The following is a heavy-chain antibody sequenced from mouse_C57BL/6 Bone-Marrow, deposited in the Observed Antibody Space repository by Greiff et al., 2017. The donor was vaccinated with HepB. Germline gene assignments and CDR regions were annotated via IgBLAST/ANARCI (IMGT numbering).Heavy chain of an antibody. CDR3: TRSDDGYYRYWFAY. Sequence: VKLQESGAELVRPGASVTLSCKASGYTFTDYEMHWVKQTPVHGLEWIGAIYPETGGTAYNQKVKGKAILTADKSSSTAYMELRSLTSEDSAVYYCTRSDDGYYRYWFAYWGQGTLVTVSA. V-gene: IGHV1-15*01. D-gene: IGHD2-3*01. J-gene: IGHJ3*01. CDR1: GYTFTDYE. CDR2: IYPETGGT.